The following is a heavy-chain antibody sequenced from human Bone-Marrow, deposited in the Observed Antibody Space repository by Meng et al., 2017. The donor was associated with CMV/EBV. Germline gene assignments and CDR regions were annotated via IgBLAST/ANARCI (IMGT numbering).Heavy chain of an antibody. CDR3: ARDRLYCSSTSCPKINYYYGMDV. J-gene: IGHJ6*02. D-gene: IGHD2-2*01. CDR1: GGSISSYY. V-gene: IGHV4-59*01. Sequence: GSLRLSCTVSGGSISSYYWSWIRQPPGKGLEWIGYIYYSGSTNYNPSLKSRVTISVDTSKNQFSLKLSSVTAADTAVYYCARDRLYCSSTSCPKINYYYGMDVWGQGTTVT. CDR2: IYYSGST.